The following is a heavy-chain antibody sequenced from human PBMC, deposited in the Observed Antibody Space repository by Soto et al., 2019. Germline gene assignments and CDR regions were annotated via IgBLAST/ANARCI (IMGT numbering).Heavy chain of an antibody. CDR1: GFTFTNAW. J-gene: IGHJ5*02. CDR3: TRYTGGDWFDP. Sequence: GGSLRLSWAASGFTFTNAWMNWVRQGPGKGLEWVGRIKSKADSGTTDYAAPVKGRFTISRDDSKNTLYLQMNSLKTEDTGVYYCTRYTGGDWFDPWGQGTLVTVSS. D-gene: IGHD1-26*01. CDR2: IKSKADSGTT. V-gene: IGHV3-15*01.